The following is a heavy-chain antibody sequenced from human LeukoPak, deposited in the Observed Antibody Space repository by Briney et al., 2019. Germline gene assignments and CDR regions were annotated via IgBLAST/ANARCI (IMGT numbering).Heavy chain of an antibody. CDR2: IYYSGST. CDR1: GVSISSDY. J-gene: IGHJ3*02. V-gene: IGHV4-59*01. Sequence: SETLSLTCSVSGVSISSDYWTWVRQPPGKGLEWIGYIYYSGSTNYNPSLKSRVTISLDTSKNQFSLKLSSVTAADTAVYYCARESPYDGAFDIWGQGTVVTVSS. D-gene: IGHD5-12*01. CDR3: ARESPYDGAFDI.